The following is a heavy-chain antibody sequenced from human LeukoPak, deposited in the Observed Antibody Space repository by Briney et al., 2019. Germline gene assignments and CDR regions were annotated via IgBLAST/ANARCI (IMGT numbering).Heavy chain of an antibody. J-gene: IGHJ3*02. V-gene: IGHV1-2*02. Sequence: ASVKVSCKASGYTFSDYYIHWVRQAPGQGLEWMGWINPNSGGTNSAQKFQGRVTMTRDTSISTAYMELSRLRSDDAAVYYCARDRGFRSGGSCFGTFDIWGQGTMVTVSS. CDR1: GYTFSDYY. CDR3: ARDRGFRSGGSCFGTFDI. D-gene: IGHD2-15*01. CDR2: INPNSGGT.